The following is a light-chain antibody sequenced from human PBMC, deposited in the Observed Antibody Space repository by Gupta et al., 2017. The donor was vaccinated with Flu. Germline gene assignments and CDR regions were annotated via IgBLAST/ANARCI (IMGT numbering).Light chain of an antibody. V-gene: IGLV6-57*01. CDR3: RSYDVSAVI. J-gene: IGLJ2*01. CDR2: EYN. Sequence: SGNIARDYMQWYQQLPGRSPTPVIYEYNKRPSGVPDRFSGSMAGSSTSAALTSPGPKAEDEAVYDCRSYDVSAVIFGGGTRLTVL. CDR1: SGNIARDY.